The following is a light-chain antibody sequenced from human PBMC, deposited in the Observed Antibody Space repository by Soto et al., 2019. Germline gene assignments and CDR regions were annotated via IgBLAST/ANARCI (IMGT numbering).Light chain of an antibody. CDR1: HDITSY. V-gene: IGKV1-33*01. CDR3: QHYNSYSEA. Sequence: DIQMTQSPSSLSASVGDRVTITCQASHDITSYLNWYQHKPGKAPKLLIYDASILEAGVPSRFSGSGSGTDFTFTISSLQPDDFATYYCQHYNSYSEAFGQGTKVDIK. CDR2: DAS. J-gene: IGKJ1*01.